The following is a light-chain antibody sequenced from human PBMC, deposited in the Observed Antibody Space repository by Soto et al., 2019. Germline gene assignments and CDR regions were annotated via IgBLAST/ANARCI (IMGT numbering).Light chain of an antibody. Sequence: QSVLTRPPSASGSPGQSVTISCTGTSSDIGGYNYVSWYQQLPGKAPQFIIYEVSKRPSGVPDRFSGSKSGNTASLTVSGLQAEDEADYYCTSYAGSNNLIFGGGTKVTVL. CDR2: EVS. CDR3: TSYAGSNNLI. J-gene: IGLJ2*01. CDR1: SSDIGGYNY. V-gene: IGLV2-8*01.